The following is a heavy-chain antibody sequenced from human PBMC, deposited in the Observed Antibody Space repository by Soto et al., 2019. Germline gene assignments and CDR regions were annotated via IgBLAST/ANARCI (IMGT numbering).Heavy chain of an antibody. Sequence: SVKVSCKVSGYTLTELSMHWVRQAPVKGLEWMGGFDPEDGETIYAQKFQGRVTMTEDTSTDTAYMELSSLRSEETAVYYCATGVGYDFWSGYSSYYYYGMDVWGQGTTVTVSS. V-gene: IGHV1-24*01. D-gene: IGHD3-3*01. CDR1: GYTLTELS. J-gene: IGHJ6*02. CDR2: FDPEDGET. CDR3: ATGVGYDFWSGYSSYYYYGMDV.